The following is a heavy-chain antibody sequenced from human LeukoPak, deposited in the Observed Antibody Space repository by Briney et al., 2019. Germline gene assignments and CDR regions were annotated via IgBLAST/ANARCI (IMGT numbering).Heavy chain of an antibody. J-gene: IGHJ4*02. Sequence: GGSLRLSCAASGSTFSRSAMHWVRQGPGKGLEWVAYIAHHGNNKYYADSVKGRFTISRDNSKGTLFLQMNSLRVDDTAVYYCAKDGSWSCTDWGQGTLVRVSS. CDR3: AKDGSWSCTD. CDR1: GSTFSRSA. CDR2: IAHHGNNK. D-gene: IGHD2-8*02. V-gene: IGHV3-30*02.